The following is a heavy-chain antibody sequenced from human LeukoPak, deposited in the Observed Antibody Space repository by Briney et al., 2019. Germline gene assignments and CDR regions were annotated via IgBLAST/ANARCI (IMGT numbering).Heavy chain of an antibody. CDR1: GFTFSSYS. Sequence: GGSLRLSCAASGFTFSSYSMNWFRQAPGKGLEWVSSISSSSSYIYYADSVKGRFTISRDNAKNSLYLQMHSLRAEDTAVYYCAKPWGIVVVPAAFDYWGQGTLVTVSS. J-gene: IGHJ4*02. V-gene: IGHV3-21*01. CDR3: AKPWGIVVVPAAFDY. D-gene: IGHD2-2*01. CDR2: ISSSSSYI.